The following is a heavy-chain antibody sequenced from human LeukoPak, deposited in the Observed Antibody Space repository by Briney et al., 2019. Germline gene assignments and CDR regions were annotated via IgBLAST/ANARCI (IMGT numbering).Heavy chain of an antibody. CDR1: GYTFTSYY. V-gene: IGHV1-46*01. J-gene: IGHJ5*02. CDR2: INPSGGST. D-gene: IGHD3-3*01. Sequence: ASVKVSCKASGYTFTSYYMHWVRQAPGQGLEWMGIINPSGGSTSYAQKFQGRVTMTRDTSTSTVYMELSSLRSEDTAVYYCARDYGPPYYDFWSGYYENWFDPWGQGTLVTVSS. CDR3: ARDYGPPYYDFWSGYYENWFDP.